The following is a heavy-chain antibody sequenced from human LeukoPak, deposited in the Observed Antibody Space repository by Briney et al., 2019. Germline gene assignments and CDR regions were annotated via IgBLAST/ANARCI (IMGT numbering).Heavy chain of an antibody. CDR3: ARAREMATTIFDY. CDR2: IYYSGST. D-gene: IGHD5-24*01. Sequence: PSETLSLTCTVPGGSISSYYWSWIRQPPGKGLEWIGYIYYSGSTNYNPSLKSRVTISVDTSKNQFSLKLSSVTAADTAVYYCARAREMATTIFDYWGQGTLVTVSS. J-gene: IGHJ4*02. V-gene: IGHV4-59*01. CDR1: GGSISSYY.